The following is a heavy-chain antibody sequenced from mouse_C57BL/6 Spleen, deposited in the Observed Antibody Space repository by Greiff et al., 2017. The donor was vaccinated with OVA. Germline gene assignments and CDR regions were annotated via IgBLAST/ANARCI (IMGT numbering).Heavy chain of an antibody. CDR1: GFTFSDYG. J-gene: IGHJ3*01. Sequence: DVKLVESGGGLVQPGGSLKLSCAASGFTFSDYGMAWVRQAPRKGPEWVAFISNLAYSIYYADTVTGRFTISRENAKNTLYLEMSSLRSEDTAMYYCARHEDYYGSSYWGQGTLVTVSA. V-gene: IGHV5-15*01. CDR2: ISNLAYSI. CDR3: ARHEDYYGSSY. D-gene: IGHD1-1*01.